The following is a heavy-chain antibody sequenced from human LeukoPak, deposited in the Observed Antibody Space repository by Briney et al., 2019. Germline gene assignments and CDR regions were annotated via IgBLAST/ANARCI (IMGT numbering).Heavy chain of an antibody. D-gene: IGHD6-19*01. CDR1: GFTFSSYG. V-gene: IGHV3-33*01. CDR3: ASSSDSSGWYKDDY. J-gene: IGHJ4*02. CDR2: IWYDGSNK. Sequence: PGRSLRLSCAASGFTFSSYGMHWVRQAPGKGLEWVAVIWYDGSNKYYADSVKGRFTISRDNSKNSLYLQMNSLRGDDTAVYYCASSSDSSGWYKDDYWGQGTLVTVSS.